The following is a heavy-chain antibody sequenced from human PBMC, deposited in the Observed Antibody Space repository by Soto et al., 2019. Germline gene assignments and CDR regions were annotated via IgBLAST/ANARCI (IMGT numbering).Heavy chain of an antibody. V-gene: IGHV4-39*01. CDR3: ATITIFGVVPNYFDY. CDR1: GGSISSYY. J-gene: IGHJ4*02. CDR2: FYYSEST. Sequence: PSETLSLTCTVSGGSISSYYWGWIRQPPGKGLEWIGSFYYSESTYYNPSLKSRVTISVDTSKNQFSLKLSSVTAADTSVYYCATITIFGVVPNYFDYWGQGTLVTVSS. D-gene: IGHD3-3*01.